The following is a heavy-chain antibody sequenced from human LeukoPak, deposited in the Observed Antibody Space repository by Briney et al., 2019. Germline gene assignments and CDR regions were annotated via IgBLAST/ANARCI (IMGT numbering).Heavy chain of an antibody. J-gene: IGHJ4*02. CDR1: GFTFSYYA. D-gene: IGHD2-15*01. V-gene: IGHV3-30-3*01. Sequence: GGSLRLSCVASGFTSGFTFSYYAMHWVRQAPGKGLEWVAFISNDGGNRYFANSVKGRFTISRHNSKNTVYLQMNSLGAEDTAVYYCADSDGYYYDVWGQGTLVTVS. CDR2: ISNDGGNR. CDR3: ADSDGYYYDV.